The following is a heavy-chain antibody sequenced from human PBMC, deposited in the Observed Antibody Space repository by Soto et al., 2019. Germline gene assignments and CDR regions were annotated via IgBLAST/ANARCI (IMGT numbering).Heavy chain of an antibody. D-gene: IGHD3-22*01. CDR3: ARVGSGGVYYYDNSGYYYDY. Sequence: ASVKVSCKASGYTFTSYAMHWVRQAPGQRLEWMGWINAGNGNTKYSQKFQVRVTITRDTSASTAYMELSSLRSEDTAVYYCARVGSGGVYYYDNSGYYYDYWGQGTMVTVYS. V-gene: IGHV1-3*01. J-gene: IGHJ4*02. CDR1: GYTFTSYA. CDR2: INAGNGNT.